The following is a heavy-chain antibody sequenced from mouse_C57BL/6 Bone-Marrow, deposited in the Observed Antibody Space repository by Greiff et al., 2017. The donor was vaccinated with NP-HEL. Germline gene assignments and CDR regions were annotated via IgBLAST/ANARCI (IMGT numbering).Heavy chain of an antibody. Sequence: EVKLQESGPGMVKPSQSLSLTCTVTGYTITSGYDWHWIRHFPGNKLEWMGYISYSGSTNYNPSLKSRISITHDTSKNHFFLKLNSMTTEDTATYYCARTHLYYFDYWGQGTTLTVSS. CDR3: ARTHLYYFDY. J-gene: IGHJ2*01. V-gene: IGHV3-1*01. CDR1: GYTITSGYD. CDR2: ISYSGST.